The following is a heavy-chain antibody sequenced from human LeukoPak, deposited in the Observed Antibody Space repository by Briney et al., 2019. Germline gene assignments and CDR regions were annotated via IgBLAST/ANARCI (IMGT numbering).Heavy chain of an antibody. CDR3: ARVDTVMAYYFDL. CDR2: ITTSSAI. D-gene: IGHD5-18*01. V-gene: IGHV3-48*02. J-gene: IGHJ4*02. CDR1: GFTFSSYG. Sequence: PGGSLRLSCAASGFTFSSYGMHWVRQAPGKGLEWVSYITTSSAIYYADSVKGRFTISRDNAKNSLYLQMNSLRDEDTAVYYCARVDTVMAYYFDLWGQGTLVTVSS.